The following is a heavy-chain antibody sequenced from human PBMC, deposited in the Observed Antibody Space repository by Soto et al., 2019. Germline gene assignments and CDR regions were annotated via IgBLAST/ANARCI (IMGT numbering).Heavy chain of an antibody. Sequence: PSETLSLTCAVYGGYGGSFSGYYWSWIRQPPGKGLEWIGEINHSGSTNYNPSLKSRVTISVDTSKNQFSLKLSSVTAEDTAVYYCAFGEESRYYYYGMDVWGQGTTVTVSS. CDR2: INHSGST. CDR1: GGYGGSFSGYY. J-gene: IGHJ6*02. CDR3: AFGEESRYYYYGMDV. V-gene: IGHV4-34*01. D-gene: IGHD3-10*01.